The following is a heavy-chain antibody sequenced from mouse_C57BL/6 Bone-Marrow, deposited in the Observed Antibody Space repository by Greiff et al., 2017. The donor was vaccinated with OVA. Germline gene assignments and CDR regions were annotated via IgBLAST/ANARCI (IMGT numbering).Heavy chain of an antibody. D-gene: IGHD2-5*01. CDR2: IAPEHCGT. J-gene: IGHJ4*01. V-gene: IGHV1-15*01. CDR1: GYPFTVSE. Sequence: QVPLQQSGAELVRPGASLTLSCQASGYPFTVSEMHWVKPPPVHGPEWICTIAPEHCGTDSEQKVNGKAILTADKSSSTADMELRSLTSEDSAVYYCTRGYSNYYAMDYWGQGTAVTVSS. CDR3: TRGYSNYYAMDY.